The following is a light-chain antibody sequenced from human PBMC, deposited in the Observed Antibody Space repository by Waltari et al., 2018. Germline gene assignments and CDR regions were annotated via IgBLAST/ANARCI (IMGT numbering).Light chain of an antibody. V-gene: IGKV3-11*01. CDR2: DAS. Sequence: LLTQSTATLYFFPGEKVTLSGRASQNVATHLAWYQQKPGQAPRLLIYDASTRATGIPARFSGSGSGTDFSLTISTLEPEDFAIYYCHQRSARDTFGQGTRLEIK. CDR3: HQRSARDT. CDR1: QNVATH. J-gene: IGKJ5*01.